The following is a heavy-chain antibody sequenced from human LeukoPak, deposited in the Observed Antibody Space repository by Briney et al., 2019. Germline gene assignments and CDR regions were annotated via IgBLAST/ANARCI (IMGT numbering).Heavy chain of an antibody. V-gene: IGHV4-59*01. J-gene: IGHJ6*02. CDR1: GGSISSYY. CDR2: IYYSGST. CDR3: ARQGEWLNYYYGMDV. Sequence: SETLSLTCTVSGGSISSYYWSWIRQPPGKGLEWIGYIYYSGSTNYNPFLKSRVTISVDTSKNQFSLKLSSVTAADTAVYYCARQGEWLNYYYGMDVWGQGTTVTVSS. D-gene: IGHD6-19*01.